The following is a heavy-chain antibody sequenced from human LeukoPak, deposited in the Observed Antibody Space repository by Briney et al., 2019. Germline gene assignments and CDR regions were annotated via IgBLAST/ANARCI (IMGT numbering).Heavy chain of an antibody. CDR2: LSPSSAKT. V-gene: IGHV3-11*01. J-gene: IGHJ3*02. CDR3: ARVQDLYGAGNPSDAFDI. Sequence: GGSLRLSCVASGFSFSDYHMTWIRQAPGKGLQWVAYLSPSSAKTYHADSVRGRFTISRDNANNSLYLQMNSLRAEDTALYYCARVQDLYGAGNPSDAFDIWGQGTMVTV. CDR1: GFSFSDYH. D-gene: IGHD3-10*01.